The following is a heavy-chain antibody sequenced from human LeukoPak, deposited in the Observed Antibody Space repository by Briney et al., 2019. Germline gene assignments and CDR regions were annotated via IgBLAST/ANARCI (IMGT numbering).Heavy chain of an antibody. Sequence: GESLKISCKGPGQRYTSFGIAWARQMPGKGLEWMGIIYPGDSDTRYSPSFQGQVTISADKSISTAYLQWSSLKASYTAMYYCARGITIFEYWGQGTLVTVSS. CDR1: GQRYTSFG. CDR3: ARGITIFEY. D-gene: IGHD3-9*01. CDR2: IYPGDSDT. J-gene: IGHJ4*02. V-gene: IGHV5-51*01.